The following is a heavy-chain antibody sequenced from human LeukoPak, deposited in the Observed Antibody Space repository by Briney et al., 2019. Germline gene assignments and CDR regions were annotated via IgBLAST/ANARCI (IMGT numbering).Heavy chain of an antibody. CDR1: GFTSSSYW. V-gene: IGHV3-7*01. D-gene: IGHD3-22*01. J-gene: IGHJ3*01. CDR3: ARSRGYYYVWALDV. CDR2: IKQDGSEK. Sequence: GGSLRLSCAASGFTSSSYWMTWVRQAPGKGLEWVANIKQDGSEKYYVDSVKGRFTISRDNAKNSLYLQMNSLRAEDTAIYYCARSRGYYYVWALDVWGQGTMVTVSS.